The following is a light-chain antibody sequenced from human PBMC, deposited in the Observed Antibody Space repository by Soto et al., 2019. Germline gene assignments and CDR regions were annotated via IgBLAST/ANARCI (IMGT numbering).Light chain of an antibody. V-gene: IGKV3-20*01. Sequence: ENVLTQSPGTLSLSPGERATLSCRASQSVTGNYLAWYQQKPGQAPRLLVYGASSRATGIPDRFSGSGSGTDFPLTISRLEPDDFAVDYCHQYGASPLPGDSPLPFGGGTKVEIK. CDR3: HQYGASPLPGDSPLP. CDR1: QSVTGNY. J-gene: IGKJ4*01. CDR2: GAS.